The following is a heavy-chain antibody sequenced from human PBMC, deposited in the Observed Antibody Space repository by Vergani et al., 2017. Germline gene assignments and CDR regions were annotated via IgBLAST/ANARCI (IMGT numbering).Heavy chain of an antibody. CDR3: AKDQRRGIAVAAAFDY. CDR2: IQYDGSNK. V-gene: IGHV3-30*02. CDR1: GFTFSTYG. D-gene: IGHD6-19*01. Sequence: QVQLVESGGGVVRPGGSLRVSCAASGFTFSTYGMHWVRQAPGKGLEWVAFIQYDGSNKYYADSVKGRFTISRDNSKKTLFLQMRSLKLEDTAVYYCAKDQRRGIAVAAAFDYWGKGTLITVSS. J-gene: IGHJ4*02.